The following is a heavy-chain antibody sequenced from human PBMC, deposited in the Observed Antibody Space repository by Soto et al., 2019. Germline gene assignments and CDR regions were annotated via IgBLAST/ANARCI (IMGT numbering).Heavy chain of an antibody. Sequence: EVQLVETGGGLIQPGGSLRLSCAASGFTVSSNYMSWVRQAPGKGLEWVSVIYSGGSTYYADSVKGRFTISRDNSKNTLYLQMNSLRAENTAVYYCARGISGSRGLDYWGQGTLVTVSS. J-gene: IGHJ4*02. CDR2: IYSGGST. CDR3: ARGISGSRGLDY. D-gene: IGHD6-19*01. CDR1: GFTVSSNY. V-gene: IGHV3-53*02.